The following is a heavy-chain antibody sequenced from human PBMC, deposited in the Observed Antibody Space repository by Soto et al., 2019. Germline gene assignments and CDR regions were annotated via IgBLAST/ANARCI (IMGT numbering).Heavy chain of an antibody. D-gene: IGHD6-13*01. CDR2: IYYSGST. CDR3: ARLCSSWSSFLSKTRGLHFDY. J-gene: IGHJ4*02. V-gene: IGHV4-59*01. CDR1: GGSISSYY. Sequence: SETLSLTCTVSGGSISSYYWSWIRQPPGKGLEWIGYIYYSGSTNYNPSLKSRVTISVDTSKNQFSLKLSSVTAADTAVYYCARLCSSWSSFLSKTRGLHFDYWGQGTLVTVSS.